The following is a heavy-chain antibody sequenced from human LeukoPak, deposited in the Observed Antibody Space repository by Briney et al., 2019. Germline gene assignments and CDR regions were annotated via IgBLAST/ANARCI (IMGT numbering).Heavy chain of an antibody. CDR1: GGSISSSSYY. J-gene: IGHJ4*02. Sequence: PSETLSLTCTVSGGSISSSSYYWGWIRQPPGKGLEWIGSIYYSGSTYYNPSLKSRVTISVDTSKNQFSLKLSSVTAADTAVYYCARGEEAVHDLLGYWGQGTLVTVSS. CDR2: IYYSGST. CDR3: ARGEEAVHDLLGY. D-gene: IGHD1-1*01. V-gene: IGHV4-39*01.